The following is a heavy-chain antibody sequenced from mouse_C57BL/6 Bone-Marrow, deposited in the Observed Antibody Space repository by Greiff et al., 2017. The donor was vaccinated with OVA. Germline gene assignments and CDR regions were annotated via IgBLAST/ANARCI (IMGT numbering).Heavy chain of an antibody. D-gene: IGHD1-1*01. CDR2: IYPGGGYT. V-gene: IGHV1-63*01. CDR3: ARRDYGRDYAMDY. CDR1: GYTFTNYW. Sequence: VQLQQPGAELVRPGTSVKMSCKASGYTFTNYWIGWAKQRPGHGLEWIGDIYPGGGYTNYNEKFKGKATLTADKSSSTAYMQFSSLTSEDSAIYYCARRDYGRDYAMDYWGQGTSVTVSS. J-gene: IGHJ4*01.